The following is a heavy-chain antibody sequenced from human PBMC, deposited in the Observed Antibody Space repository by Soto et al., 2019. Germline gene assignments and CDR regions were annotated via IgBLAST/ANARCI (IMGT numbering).Heavy chain of an antibody. J-gene: IGHJ4*02. Sequence: QVQLVQSGAEVEKPGASVKVSCKASGYTFTDYDINWMRQATGQGLEWMGWMNPNNGNTGYAQKVQGRVTMTRDTSTSTAYMELSSLTYDDTAVYYCARNTRQTGDFDYWGQGTLVTISS. CDR3: ARNTRQTGDFDY. V-gene: IGHV1-8*01. D-gene: IGHD3-10*01. CDR2: MNPNNGNT. CDR1: GYTFTDYD.